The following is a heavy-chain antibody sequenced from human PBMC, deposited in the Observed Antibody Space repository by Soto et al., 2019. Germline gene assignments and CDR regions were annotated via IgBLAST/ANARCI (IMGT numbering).Heavy chain of an antibody. D-gene: IGHD5-12*01. Sequence: GASVKVSCKASGYTFTSYAMHWVRQAPGQRLEWMGWINAGNGNTKYSQKFQGRVTITRDTSASTAYMELSSLRSEDTAVYYCARDLGSGYDWPYRGQGTLVTVSS. V-gene: IGHV1-3*01. CDR2: INAGNGNT. CDR1: GYTFTSYA. J-gene: IGHJ4*02. CDR3: ARDLGSGYDWPY.